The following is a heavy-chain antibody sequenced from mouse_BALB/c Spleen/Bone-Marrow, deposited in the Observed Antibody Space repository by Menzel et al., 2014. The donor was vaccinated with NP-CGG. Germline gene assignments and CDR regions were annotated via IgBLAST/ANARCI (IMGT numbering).Heavy chain of an antibody. D-gene: IGHD1-1*01. CDR1: GFTFSSYY. CDR3: ARRGISTSEGVGAMDY. Sequence: EVKLVESGGGLVKLGGSLKLSCAASGFTFSSYYMSWVRQTPEKRLELVAAIISNGGGTYYPDTMKGRFIISRDNAKNTLYLQMSSLKSEDTALYYCARRGISTSEGVGAMDYWGQGTSVTVXS. J-gene: IGHJ4*01. CDR2: IISNGGGT. V-gene: IGHV5-6-2*01.